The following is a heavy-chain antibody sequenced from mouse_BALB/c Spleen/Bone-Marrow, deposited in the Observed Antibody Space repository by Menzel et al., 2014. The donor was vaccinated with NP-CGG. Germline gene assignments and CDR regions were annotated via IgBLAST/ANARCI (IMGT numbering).Heavy chain of an antibody. V-gene: IGHV7-3*02. CDR3: ARDENVGIYWYFDV. Sequence: DVMLVESGGGSVQPGGSLRLSCATSGFTFTDYYMSWVRQPPGKALEWLGFIRNKAKGYTTDYSASVKGRFTTSRDNSQRILYLQMNTLRAEDSATYYCARDENVGIYWYFDVWGAGTTVIVSS. CDR2: IRNKAKGYTT. J-gene: IGHJ1*01. CDR1: GFTFTDYY.